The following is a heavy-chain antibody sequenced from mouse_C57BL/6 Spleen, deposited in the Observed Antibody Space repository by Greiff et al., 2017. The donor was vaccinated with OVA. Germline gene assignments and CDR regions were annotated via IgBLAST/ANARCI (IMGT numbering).Heavy chain of an antibody. Sequence: QVQLQQSGPELVKPGASVKISCKASGYAFSSSWMNWVKQRPGKGLEWIGRIYPGDGDTNYNGKFKGKATLTADKSSSTAYMQLSRMTSEDSAVYFCARAIYYDYDGGMDYWGQGTSVTVSA. CDR3: ARAIYYDYDGGMDY. V-gene: IGHV1-82*01. D-gene: IGHD2-4*01. J-gene: IGHJ4*01. CDR2: IYPGDGDT. CDR1: GYAFSSSW.